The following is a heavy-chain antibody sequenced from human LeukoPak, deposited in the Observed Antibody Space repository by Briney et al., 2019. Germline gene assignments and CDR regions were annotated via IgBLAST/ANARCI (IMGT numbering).Heavy chain of an antibody. V-gene: IGHV3-48*01. J-gene: IGHJ3*02. CDR1: GFTFSSYS. D-gene: IGHD2-15*01. CDR2: ISSSSTTI. CDR3: ARVGYCSGGSCYSGAFDI. Sequence: PGGSLRLSCAASGFTFSSYSMNWVRQAPGKGLEWVSYISSSSTTIYYADSVKGRFTISRDNAKNSLYLQMNSLRAEDTAVYYCARVGYCSGGSCYSGAFDIWGQGTMVTVSS.